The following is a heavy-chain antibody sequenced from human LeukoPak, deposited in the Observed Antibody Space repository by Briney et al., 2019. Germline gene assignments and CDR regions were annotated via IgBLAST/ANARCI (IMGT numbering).Heavy chain of an antibody. Sequence: GGSLRLSCAASGFTFSSYAMHWVRQAPGKGLEWVAVISYDGSNKYYADSVKGRFTISRDHSKNTLYLQMNSLRAEDTAVYYCARDHIVVVPAAIRGYYYGMDVWGQGTTVTVSS. V-gene: IGHV3-30-3*01. CDR1: GFTFSSYA. J-gene: IGHJ6*02. D-gene: IGHD2-2*02. CDR3: ARDHIVVVPAAIRGYYYGMDV. CDR2: ISYDGSNK.